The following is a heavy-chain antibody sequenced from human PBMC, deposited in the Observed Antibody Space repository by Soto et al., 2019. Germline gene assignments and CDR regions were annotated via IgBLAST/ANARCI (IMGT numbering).Heavy chain of an antibody. CDR3: ARAPPITMVRGGIYYGMDV. D-gene: IGHD3-10*01. V-gene: IGHV1-69*01. J-gene: IGHJ6*02. CDR1: GGTFSSYA. CDR2: IIPIFGTA. Sequence: QVQLVQSGAEVKKPGSSVKVSCKASGGTFSSYAISWVRQAPGQGLEWMGGIIPIFGTANYAQKFQGRVTITADESTSTAYMELSSLRSEDTAVYYCARAPPITMVRGGIYYGMDVWGQGTTVTVSS.